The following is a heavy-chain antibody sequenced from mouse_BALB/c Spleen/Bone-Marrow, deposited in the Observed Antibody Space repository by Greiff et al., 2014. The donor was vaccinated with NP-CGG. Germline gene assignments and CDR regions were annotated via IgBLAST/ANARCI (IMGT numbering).Heavy chain of an antibody. J-gene: IGHJ3*01. CDR1: GYTFSTYT. D-gene: IGHD1-1*02. V-gene: IGHV1-4*02. CDR3: ARGAYGRSSAWFAY. CDR2: INPSSGYT. Sequence: QVQLQQPAAELASPGASVNMSCKASGYTFSTYTVHWVKQKPGQGLQWIGYINPSSGYTEYNQKFQDKTTLTADKSSSTAYMQVSSLTFEDSAVYDCARGAYGRSSAWFAYWGQGTLVTVSA.